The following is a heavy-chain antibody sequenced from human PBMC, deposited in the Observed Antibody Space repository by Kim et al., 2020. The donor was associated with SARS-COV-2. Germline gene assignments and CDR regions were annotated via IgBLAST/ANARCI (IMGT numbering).Heavy chain of an antibody. J-gene: IGHJ6*02. CDR3: ARDMYPYGSGSYYNAGTSDAQQPYYYCGMGV. CDR1: GYTFTSYG. CDR2: ISAYNGNT. V-gene: IGHV1-18*01. Sequence: ASVKVSCKASGYTFTSYGISWVRQAPGQGLEWMGWISAYNGNTNYAQNLQGRVTMTTDTSTSTAYMELRSLRSDDTAVYYCARDMYPYGSGSYYNAGTSDAQQPYYYCGMGVWGRGTTVTVSS. D-gene: IGHD3-10*01.